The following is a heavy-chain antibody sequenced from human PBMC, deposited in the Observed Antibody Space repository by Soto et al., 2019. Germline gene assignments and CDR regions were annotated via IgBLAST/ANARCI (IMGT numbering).Heavy chain of an antibody. V-gene: IGHV3-23*01. J-gene: IGHJ6*03. Sequence: GGSLRLSRAAPGFTFSSHALSWVPPGPRKGVEWVSAISGSGGSTYYADSVKGRFTISRDNSKNTLYLQMNSLRAEDTAVYYCAKGDTGGYGFYYDYYYMDVWGKGTTVTVSS. CDR2: ISGSGGST. CDR1: GFTFSSHA. D-gene: IGHD5-12*01. CDR3: AKGDTGGYGFYYDYYYMDV.